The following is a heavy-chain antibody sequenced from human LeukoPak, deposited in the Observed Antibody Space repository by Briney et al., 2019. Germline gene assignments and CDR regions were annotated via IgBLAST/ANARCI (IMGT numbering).Heavy chain of an antibody. J-gene: IGHJ4*02. CDR2: MNPNSGDT. CDR3: ARGLGDYYDTSDYYYAVPAH. CDR1: GYTFTTYD. Sequence: ASVTVSCKASGYTFTTYDITWVRQATGQGLEWMGWMNPNSGDTAYAQKFQGRVAMTRDTSITTAYMELSSLRSEDTAVYYCARGLGDYYDTSDYYYAVPAHWGQGTLVTVSS. V-gene: IGHV1-8*01. D-gene: IGHD3-22*01.